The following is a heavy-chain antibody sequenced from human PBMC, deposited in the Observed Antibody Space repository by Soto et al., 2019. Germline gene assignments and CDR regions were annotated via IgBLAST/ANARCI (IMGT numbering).Heavy chain of an antibody. CDR1: GFTFSSYW. CDR2: IKQDGSEK. D-gene: IGHD3-10*01. J-gene: IGHJ6*03. CDR3: ARAGSNYFASEIYLLYCSDV. V-gene: IGHV3-7*01. Sequence: EVQVVESGGGLVQPGGSLRLSCEASGFTFSSYWMTWVRQAPGKGLEWVANIKQDGSEKYYVDSVKGRFTISRDNGKNSLYLQMNSLSDEDTAVYSCARAGSNYFASEIYLLYCSDVWRKATTVTVSS.